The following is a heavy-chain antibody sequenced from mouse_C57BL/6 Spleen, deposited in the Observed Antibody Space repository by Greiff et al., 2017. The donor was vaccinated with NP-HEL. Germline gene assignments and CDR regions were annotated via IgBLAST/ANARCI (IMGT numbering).Heavy chain of an antibody. Sequence: QVQLQQPGAELVMPGASVKLSCKASGYTFTSYWMHWVKQRPGQGLEWIGEIDPSDSYTNYNQKFKGKSTLTVDKSSSTAYMQLSSLTSEDSAVYYCARRGGSRDYYAMDYWGQGTSVTVSS. CDR3: ARRGGSRDYYAMDY. D-gene: IGHD1-1*01. CDR2: IDPSDSYT. V-gene: IGHV1-69*01. J-gene: IGHJ4*01. CDR1: GYTFTSYW.